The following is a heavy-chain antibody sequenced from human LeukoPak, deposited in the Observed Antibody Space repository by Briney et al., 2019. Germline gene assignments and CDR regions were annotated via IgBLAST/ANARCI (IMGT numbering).Heavy chain of an antibody. J-gene: IGHJ6*02. CDR2: IYYSGST. CDR3: ARGDMGSGWYYYYGMDV. D-gene: IGHD6-19*01. CDR1: GGSISSYY. V-gene: IGHV4-59*08. Sequence: TSETLSLTCTVSGGSISSYYWSWIRQPPGKGLEWIGYIYYSGSTNYNPSLKSRVTISVDTSKNQFSLRLSSVTAADTAVYYCARGDMGSGWYYYYGMDVWGQGTTVTVSS.